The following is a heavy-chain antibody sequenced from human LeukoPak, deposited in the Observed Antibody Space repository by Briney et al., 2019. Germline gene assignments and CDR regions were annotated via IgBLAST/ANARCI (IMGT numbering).Heavy chain of an antibody. Sequence: ALVKVSCKASGYTFTSYGISWVRQAPGQGLEWMGWISAYNGNTNYAQKLQGRVTMTTDTSTSTAYMELRSLRSDDTAVYYCARHVDTAVVLYFDYWGHGALVTVSS. CDR2: ISAYNGNT. J-gene: IGHJ4*01. CDR1: GYTFTSYG. V-gene: IGHV1-18*01. D-gene: IGHD5-18*01. CDR3: ARHVDTAVVLYFDY.